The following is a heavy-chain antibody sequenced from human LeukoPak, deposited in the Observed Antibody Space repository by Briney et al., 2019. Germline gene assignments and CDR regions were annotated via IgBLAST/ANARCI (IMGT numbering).Heavy chain of an antibody. CDR3: ARDVMTTVTYKAAGFFDY. J-gene: IGHJ4*03. D-gene: IGHD4-17*01. V-gene: IGHV4-31*03. Sequence: SETQSLTCTVSGGSISSGGYYWTWIRQHPGKGLEWIGYIYYSGSTYYNPSLKSRVTISVDTSKNQFSLKLSSVTAADTAVYYCARDVMTTVTYKAAGFFDYWGQGNLVTVSS. CDR1: GGSISSGGYY. CDR2: IYYSGST.